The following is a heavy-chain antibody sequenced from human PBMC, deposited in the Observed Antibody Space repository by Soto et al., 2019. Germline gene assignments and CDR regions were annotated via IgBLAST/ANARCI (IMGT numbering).Heavy chain of an antibody. D-gene: IGHD6-13*01. V-gene: IGHV5-51*01. Sequence: GESLKISCKGSGYSFTTYWIGWVRQMPGKGLEWMGIIYPGDSDTRYSPSFQGQVTISADKSISTAYLQWSSLKASDTAIYYCARVASTGTKNYHYFYYGMDVWGQGTMVTVSS. CDR1: GYSFTTYW. CDR2: IYPGDSDT. J-gene: IGHJ6*02. CDR3: ARVASTGTKNYHYFYYGMDV.